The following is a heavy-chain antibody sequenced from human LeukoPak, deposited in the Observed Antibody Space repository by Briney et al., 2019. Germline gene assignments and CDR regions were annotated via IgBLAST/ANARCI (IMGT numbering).Heavy chain of an antibody. CDR3: AREIITFGHHYFDY. CDR2: MNIVGSGT. V-gene: IGHV3-74*01. CDR1: GFTFSNYC. Sequence: GGSLRLSCAASGFTFSNYCVHWVRQAPGKGLLWVSRMNIVGSGTTYADSVKGRFTISRDNAKNTLYLQINSLRAEDTAVYYCAREIITFGHHYFDYWGQGTLFTVSS. J-gene: IGHJ4*02. D-gene: IGHD3-10*01.